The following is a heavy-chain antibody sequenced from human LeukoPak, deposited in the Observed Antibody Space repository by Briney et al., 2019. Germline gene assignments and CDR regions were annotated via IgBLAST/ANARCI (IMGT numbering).Heavy chain of an antibody. CDR1: GGPFSGYF. Sequence: SETLSLTRAVSGGPFSGYFWSWIRQSSGKGLEWIGEIHNSGTTNYNPSLNSRVTISEDTSKNQFYLNLSSVTAADTAVYYCARRYYYNLGSYPFDFWGQGTLVTVSS. CDR2: IHNSGTT. J-gene: IGHJ4*02. CDR3: ARRYYYNLGSYPFDF. V-gene: IGHV4-34*01. D-gene: IGHD3-10*01.